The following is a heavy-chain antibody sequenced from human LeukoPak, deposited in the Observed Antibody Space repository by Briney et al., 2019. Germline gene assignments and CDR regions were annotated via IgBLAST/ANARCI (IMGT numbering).Heavy chain of an antibody. CDR2: ISWDGDST. V-gene: IGHV3-43*01. Sequence: GGSLRLSCAASGFTFDDYTMHWVRQAPGKGLEWVSLISWDGDSTYYADSVKGRFTISRDNAKNSLYLQMNSLRAEDTAVYYCAGYVSSGRRDAFDIWGQGTMVTVSS. D-gene: IGHD3-22*01. CDR3: AGYVSSGRRDAFDI. J-gene: IGHJ3*02. CDR1: GFTFDDYT.